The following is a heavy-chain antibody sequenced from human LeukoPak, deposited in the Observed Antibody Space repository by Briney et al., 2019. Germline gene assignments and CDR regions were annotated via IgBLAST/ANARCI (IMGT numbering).Heavy chain of an antibody. D-gene: IGHD3-22*01. CDR2: IWSDASHK. CDR3: ARVGDYYDSPGYYNFDY. V-gene: IGHV3-33*01. CDR1: GFMFSTYG. Sequence: PGGSLRLSCAASGFMFSTYGMHWIRQAPGKGLEWVAVIWSDASHKYYVDSMKGRCTISRDNSKNMVYLQMNSLRVEDTAVYYCARVGDYYDSPGYYNFDYWGQGTLVSVSS. J-gene: IGHJ4*02.